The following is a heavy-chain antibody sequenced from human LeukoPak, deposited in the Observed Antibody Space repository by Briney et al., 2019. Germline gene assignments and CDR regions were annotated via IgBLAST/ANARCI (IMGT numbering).Heavy chain of an antibody. D-gene: IGHD3-9*01. CDR1: GFTFSSYS. Sequence: GGSLRLSCAASGFTFSSYSMNWVRQAPGKGLEWVSSISTSSSYIYYADSVKGRFTISRGNAKNSLYLQMNSLRAEDTAVYYCARLPTLYYDILTGYHDYWGQGTLVTVSS. J-gene: IGHJ4*02. V-gene: IGHV3-21*01. CDR3: ARLPTLYYDILTGYHDY. CDR2: ISTSSSYI.